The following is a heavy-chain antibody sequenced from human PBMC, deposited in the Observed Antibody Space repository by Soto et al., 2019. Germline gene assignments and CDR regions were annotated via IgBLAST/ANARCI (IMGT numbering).Heavy chain of an antibody. CDR1: GGSISSTNW. D-gene: IGHD2-15*01. V-gene: IGHV4-4*02. J-gene: IGHJ6*02. CDR3: ARDRACGSCYSRYYGMDV. Sequence: QEQLQQSGPGLVKPSGTLSLTCAVSGGSISSTNWWSWVRQPPGKGLEWIGENYHSRSTHYNPSLKSRVTISVDKTKNQSSLKLSSVNAADTAVYYCARDRACGSCYSRYYGMDVWGQGTTVTVSS. CDR2: NYHSRST.